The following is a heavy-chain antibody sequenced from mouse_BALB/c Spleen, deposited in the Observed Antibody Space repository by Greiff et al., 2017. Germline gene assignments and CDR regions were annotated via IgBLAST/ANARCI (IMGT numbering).Heavy chain of an antibody. CDR2: INPSNGGT. CDR1: GYTFTSYY. J-gene: IGHJ3*01. CDR3: ARDYTWFAY. Sequence: VQLQESGAALVKPGASVKLSCKASGYTFTSYYMYWVKQRPGQGLEWIGEINPSNGGTNFNEKFKSKATLTVDTSSNTAYLQLSSLTSEDTAVYYCARDYTWFAYWGQGTLVTVSA. D-gene: IGHD2-13*01. V-gene: IGHV1-53*01.